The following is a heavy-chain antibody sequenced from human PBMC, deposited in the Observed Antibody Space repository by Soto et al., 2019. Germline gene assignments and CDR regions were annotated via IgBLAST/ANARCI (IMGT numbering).Heavy chain of an antibody. V-gene: IGHV1-2*02. Sequence: ASVKVSCKXSGYTFTDYYMHWVRQAPGQGLEWMGWINPNSGGTNYAQKFQGRVTMTRVTSISTAYMELSSLRSDDTALYYCAKDPNIVVVTAATGGMDVWGQGTTVTVSS. J-gene: IGHJ6*02. CDR2: INPNSGGT. D-gene: IGHD2-2*01. CDR1: GYTFTDYY. CDR3: AKDPNIVVVTAATGGMDV.